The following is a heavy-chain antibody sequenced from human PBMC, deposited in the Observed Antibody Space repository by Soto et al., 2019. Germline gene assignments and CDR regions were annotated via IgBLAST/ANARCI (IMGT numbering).Heavy chain of an antibody. J-gene: IGHJ4*02. Sequence: SETLSLTCAVYGGSFSGYYWSWIRQPSGKGLEWIGEINHSGSTNYNPSLKSRVTISVDTSKNQFSLKLSSVTAADTAVYYCARGRYNLVDAATKQSYYFDYWGQRTLVTVSS. CDR3: ARGRYNLVDAATKQSYYFDY. V-gene: IGHV4-34*01. D-gene: IGHD5-12*01. CDR1: GGSFSGYY. CDR2: INHSGST.